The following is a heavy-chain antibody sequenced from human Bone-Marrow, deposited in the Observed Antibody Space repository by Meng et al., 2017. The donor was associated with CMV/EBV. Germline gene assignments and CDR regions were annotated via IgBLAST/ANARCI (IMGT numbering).Heavy chain of an antibody. D-gene: IGHD1-7*01. CDR1: GFTFSSYW. J-gene: IGHJ6*02. Sequence: GESLKISCAASGFTFSSYWMHWVRQAPGKGLVWVSRIVSDGISTTYADSVKGRFTISRDNSKNTLYLQMNSLRAEDTAVYYCAKARGNWNYEGGMDVWGQGTTVTVSS. CDR2: IVSDGIST. V-gene: IGHV3-74*01. CDR3: AKARGNWNYEGGMDV.